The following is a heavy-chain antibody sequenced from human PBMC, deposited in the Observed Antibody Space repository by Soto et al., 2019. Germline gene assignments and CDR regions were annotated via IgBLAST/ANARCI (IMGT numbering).Heavy chain of an antibody. J-gene: IGHJ4*01. V-gene: IGHV3-15*07. Sequence: GGSLRLSCAASGFTFTNALINWVRQAPGKVLEWVGRIKSKTDGGTTDYAEPVKGRFDISRDDSNNMVYLQMNSLKIEDTAIYYCTTDSYSTIIIVRFDYWGHRTLVTVSS. D-gene: IGHD2-8*01. CDR1: GFTFTNAL. CDR2: IKSKTDGGTT. CDR3: TTDSYSTIIIVRFDY.